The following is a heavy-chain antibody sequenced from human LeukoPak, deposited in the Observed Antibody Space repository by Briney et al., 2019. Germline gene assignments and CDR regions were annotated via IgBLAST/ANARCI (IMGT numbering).Heavy chain of an antibody. CDR3: ARVGYYYDSREPFDI. Sequence: GASVTVSFKASGYTFTIYYMHWVRQGPGQGREWMGVINPSGGSTSYAQKFQGRVTMTRDMSTSTVYMELSSLRSEDTAVYYCARVGYYYDSREPFDIWGQGTMVTVSS. D-gene: IGHD3-22*01. J-gene: IGHJ3*02. V-gene: IGHV1-46*01. CDR1: GYTFTIYY. CDR2: INPSGGST.